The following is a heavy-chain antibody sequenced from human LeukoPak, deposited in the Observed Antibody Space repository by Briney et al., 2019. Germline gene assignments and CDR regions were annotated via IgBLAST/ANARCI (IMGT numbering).Heavy chain of an antibody. CDR2: ISYDGSNK. CDR1: GFTFSSYA. V-gene: IGHV3-30-3*01. CDR3: ARGSTYYYDSSGYREVVTNAFDI. Sequence: GGSLRLSCAASGFTFSSYAMHWVRQAPGKGLEWVAVISYDGSNKYYADSVKGRFTISRDNSKNTLYLQMNSLRAEDTAVYYCARGSTYYYDSSGYREVVTNAFDIWGQGTMVTVSS. D-gene: IGHD3-22*01. J-gene: IGHJ3*02.